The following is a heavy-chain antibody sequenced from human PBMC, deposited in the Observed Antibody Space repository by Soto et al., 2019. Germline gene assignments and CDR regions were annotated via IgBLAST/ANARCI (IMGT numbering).Heavy chain of an antibody. CDR1: GFTFDDYG. V-gene: IGHV3-20*04. CDR2: INWNGGST. J-gene: IGHJ6*02. D-gene: IGHD3-16*01. CDR3: AILGRSRTGRLAYSYVLDV. Sequence: GGSLRLSCAASGFTFDDYGMSWVRQAPGKGLEWVSGINWNGGSTGYADSVKGRFTISRDNAKNSLYLQMNSLRAEDTALYYCAILGRSRTGRLAYSYVLDVWGQGTTVTVSS.